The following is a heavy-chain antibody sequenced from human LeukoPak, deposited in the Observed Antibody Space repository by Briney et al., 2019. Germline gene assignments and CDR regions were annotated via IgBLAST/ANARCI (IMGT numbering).Heavy chain of an antibody. CDR3: ARDLGYCTNGVCHTRFDY. D-gene: IGHD2-8*01. Sequence: SQTLSLTCAISGDSVSNNIATWNWVRQSPSRGLEWLGRTYYRSRWGNDYAISVKGRITINPDTSRNQFSLQLNSVTPEDTAVYYCARDLGYCTNGVCHTRFDYWGQGTLVAVSS. J-gene: IGHJ4*02. CDR1: GDSVSNNIAT. V-gene: IGHV6-1*01. CDR2: TYYRSRWGN.